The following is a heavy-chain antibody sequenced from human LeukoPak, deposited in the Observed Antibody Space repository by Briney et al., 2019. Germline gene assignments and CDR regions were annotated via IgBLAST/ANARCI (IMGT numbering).Heavy chain of an antibody. V-gene: IGHV3-53*01. CDR3: ARDPTPPGSIQLWFDSPYYFDY. J-gene: IGHJ4*02. Sequence: PGGSLRLSCAASGFTVSSNYMSWVRQAPGKGLEWVSVIYSGGSTYYADSVKGRFTISRDNSKNTLYLQMNSLRADDTAVYYCARDPTPPGSIQLWFDSPYYFDYWGQGTLVTVSS. D-gene: IGHD5-18*01. CDR1: GFTVSSNY. CDR2: IYSGGST.